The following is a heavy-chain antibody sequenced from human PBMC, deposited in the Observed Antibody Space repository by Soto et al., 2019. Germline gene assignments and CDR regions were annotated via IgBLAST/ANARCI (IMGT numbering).Heavy chain of an antibody. CDR1: GYTLTELS. CDR3: ARTWYYDSSGYWVHYGMDV. CDR2: FDPEDGET. J-gene: IGHJ6*02. Sequence: ASVKVSCKVSGYTLTELSMHWVRQAPGKGLEWMGGFDPEDGETIYAQKFQGRVTMTEDTSTDTAYMELSSLRSEDTAVYYCARTWYYDSSGYWVHYGMDVWGQVTTVTVSS. V-gene: IGHV1-24*01. D-gene: IGHD3-22*01.